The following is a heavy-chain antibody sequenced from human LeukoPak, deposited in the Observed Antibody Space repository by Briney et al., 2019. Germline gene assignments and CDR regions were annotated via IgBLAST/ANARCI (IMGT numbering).Heavy chain of an antibody. D-gene: IGHD3-10*01. Sequence: SETLSLTCSVSGGSITRSSYFWAWIREPPGKGLEWIGSYYYSESTYYNPSLKSRVTMSVDTSKNQFSLKLTSVTAADTAVYYCARDSRGFGELDAFDIWGQGTMVTVSS. CDR3: ARDSRGFGELDAFDI. V-gene: IGHV4-39*07. J-gene: IGHJ3*02. CDR2: YYYSEST. CDR1: GGSITRSSYF.